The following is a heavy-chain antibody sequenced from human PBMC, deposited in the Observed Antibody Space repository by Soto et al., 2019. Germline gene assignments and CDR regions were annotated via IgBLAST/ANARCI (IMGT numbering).Heavy chain of an antibody. J-gene: IGHJ6*02. CDR1: GGSVSTGSYD. CDR3: ARDGHGMDV. V-gene: IGHV4-61*01. Sequence: SETLSLTCTVSGGSVSTGSYDWSWIRQPPGKGLEGIGKIFFTGSAHYNPSLRNRVTMSVDTSKDQFSLTLTSVTAADTAVYYCARDGHGMDVWGQGTTVTVSS. CDR2: IFFTGSA.